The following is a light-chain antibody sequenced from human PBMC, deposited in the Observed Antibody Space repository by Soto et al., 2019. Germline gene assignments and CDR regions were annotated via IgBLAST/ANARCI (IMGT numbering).Light chain of an antibody. CDR1: SSDVGDYKY. V-gene: IGLV2-14*01. CDR2: EVS. Sequence: QSVLTQPASVSGSPGQSITISCTGSSSDVGDYKYVSWYQHHPGKAPKVLIYEVSNRPSGVSNRFSGSKSGNTASLSISGLQAEDEADYYCSSYTSSSTLVFGGGTKVTVL. CDR3: SSYTSSSTLV. J-gene: IGLJ2*01.